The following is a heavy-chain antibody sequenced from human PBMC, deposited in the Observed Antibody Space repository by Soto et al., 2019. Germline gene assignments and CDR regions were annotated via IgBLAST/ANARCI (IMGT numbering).Heavy chain of an antibody. CDR3: ARVGGRGMAV. J-gene: IGHJ6*02. Sequence: EVQLVESGGGLVTPGGSLRLSCAASGFPFRSYSMNWVRQAPGKGLEWVSSISSSSSYLYYADSVKGRVTISRDNAKNSLYLQMNSLSAEDTAVYYCARVGGRGMAVWGQGTTVTVSS. D-gene: IGHD2-15*01. CDR2: ISSSSSYL. V-gene: IGHV3-21*01. CDR1: GFPFRSYS.